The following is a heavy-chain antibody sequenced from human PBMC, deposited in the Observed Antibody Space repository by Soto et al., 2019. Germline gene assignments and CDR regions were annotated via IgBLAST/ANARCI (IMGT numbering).Heavy chain of an antibody. CDR3: ARGGGVGVAGSAAFEM. J-gene: IGHJ3*02. CDR1: GYPVTAYY. V-gene: IGHV1-2*02. Sequence: QLHLVQSGAVVKKPGASVTVSCSASGYPVTAYYMHWVRQAPGRGLEWMGGINPATGAAKYTQTFPGRVPPTTDPSTRTVFMALSGLTSEDTAVFYCARGGGVGVAGSAAFEMWGQGTVVTVSS. D-gene: IGHD6-19*01. CDR2: INPATGAA.